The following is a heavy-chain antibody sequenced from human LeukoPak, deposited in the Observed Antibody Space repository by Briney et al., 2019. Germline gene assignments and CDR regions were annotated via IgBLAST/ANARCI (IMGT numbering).Heavy chain of an antibody. D-gene: IGHD3-3*01. V-gene: IGHV1-2*02. J-gene: IGHJ6*03. CDR1: GYTFTGYY. CDR3: ARGPDIWSGYDYYYYYMDV. CDR2: INPNSGGT. Sequence: ASVKVSCKASGYTFTGYYMHWVRQAPGQGLEWMGWINPNSGGTNYAQKFQGRVTMTRDTSISTAYMELSRLRSDDTAVYYCARGPDIWSGYDYYYYYMDVWGKGTTVTVSS.